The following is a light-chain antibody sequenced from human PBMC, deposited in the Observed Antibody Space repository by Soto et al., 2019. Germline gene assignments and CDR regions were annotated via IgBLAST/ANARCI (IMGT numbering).Light chain of an antibody. J-gene: IGKJ5*01. CDR1: QSVSSS. CDR2: DAS. CDR3: QQRTNWPIT. V-gene: IGKV3-11*01. Sequence: EIVLTQSPATLSLSPGERATLSCRASQSVSSSLAWYQQKPGQTPRLLIYDASNRATGIPARFSGSGSGTDFTLTISSLEPEDLAVYYCQQRTNWPITFGQGTRLGIK.